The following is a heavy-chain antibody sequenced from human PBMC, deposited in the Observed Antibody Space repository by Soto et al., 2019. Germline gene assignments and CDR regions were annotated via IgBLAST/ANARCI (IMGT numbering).Heavy chain of an antibody. V-gene: IGHV1-24*01. Sequence: ASVKVSCKVSGDTLTELSMHWVRQAPGKGLGWMGGFDPEDGETIYAQKFQGRVTMTEDTSTDTAYMELSSLRSEDTAVYYCATASTDVQLERRSYYHYMDVWGKGTTVTVSS. CDR2: FDPEDGET. D-gene: IGHD1-1*01. CDR3: ATASTDVQLERRSYYHYMDV. J-gene: IGHJ6*03. CDR1: GDTLTELS.